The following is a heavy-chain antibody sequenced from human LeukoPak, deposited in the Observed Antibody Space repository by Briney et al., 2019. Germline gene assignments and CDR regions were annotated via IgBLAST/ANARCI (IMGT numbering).Heavy chain of an antibody. CDR1: GFTFDDYA. CDR3: ARSGYCSGGSCYPFDY. CDR2: TRWDSGSI. J-gene: IGHJ4*02. Sequence: GRSLRRYSAASGFTFDDYAMDWVRPAPGKGLEWVLDTRWDSGSIGYADSVKGRFTISRDNAKNSLYLQMNSLRAEDMALYYCARSGYCSGGSCYPFDYWGQGTLVTVSS. D-gene: IGHD2-15*01. V-gene: IGHV3-9*03.